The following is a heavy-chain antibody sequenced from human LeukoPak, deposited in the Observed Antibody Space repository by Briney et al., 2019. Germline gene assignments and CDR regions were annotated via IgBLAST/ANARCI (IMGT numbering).Heavy chain of an antibody. J-gene: IGHJ5*02. D-gene: IGHD6-19*01. CDR3: TRRSSGWYWFDP. Sequence: GGSLRLSCAASGFTFSTYGMHWVRQAPGKGLEWVGFIRSKAYGGTTEYAASVKGRFTISRDDSKSIAYLQMHSLKTEDTAVYYCTRRSSGWYWFDPWGQGTLVTVSS. V-gene: IGHV3-49*04. CDR1: GFTFSTYG. CDR2: IRSKAYGGTT.